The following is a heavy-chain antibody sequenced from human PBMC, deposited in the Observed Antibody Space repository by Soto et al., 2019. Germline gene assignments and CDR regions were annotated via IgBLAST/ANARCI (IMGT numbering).Heavy chain of an antibody. V-gene: IGHV5-51*01. Sequence: PGESLKISCKGSGYSFTSYWIGWVRQMPGKGLEWMGIIYPGDSDTRYSPSFQGQVTISADKSISTAYLQWSSLKASDTAMYYCARTSRRYSYDLPFDYWGQGTLVTVSS. CDR3: ARTSRRYSYDLPFDY. CDR2: IYPGDSDT. CDR1: GYSFTSYW. D-gene: IGHD5-18*01. J-gene: IGHJ4*02.